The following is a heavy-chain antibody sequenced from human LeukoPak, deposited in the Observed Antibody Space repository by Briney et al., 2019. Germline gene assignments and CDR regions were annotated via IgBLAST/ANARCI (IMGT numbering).Heavy chain of an antibody. V-gene: IGHV1-58*02. D-gene: IGHD3-22*01. Sequence: GTSVKVSCKASGFTFTSSAMQWVRQARGQRLEWIGWIVVGSGNTNYAQKFQERVTITRDMSTSTAYMELSRLRSEDTAVYYCAAAPYYYDSSGYYPFDYWGQGTLVTVSS. CDR1: GFTFTSSA. CDR2: IVVGSGNT. J-gene: IGHJ4*02. CDR3: AAAPYYYDSSGYYPFDY.